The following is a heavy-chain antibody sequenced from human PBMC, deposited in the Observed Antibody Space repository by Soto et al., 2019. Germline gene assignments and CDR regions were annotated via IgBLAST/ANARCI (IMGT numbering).Heavy chain of an antibody. D-gene: IGHD2-15*01. CDR2: ISYDGSNK. V-gene: IGHV3-30*18. Sequence: PGGSLRLSCAASGFTFSSYGMHWVRQAPGKGLEWVAVISYDGSNKYYADSVKGRFTISRDNSKNTLYLQMNSLRAEDTAVYYCAKDLRMVAALDVWGQGTTVTVSS. CDR1: GFTFSSYG. CDR3: AKDLRMVAALDV. J-gene: IGHJ6*02.